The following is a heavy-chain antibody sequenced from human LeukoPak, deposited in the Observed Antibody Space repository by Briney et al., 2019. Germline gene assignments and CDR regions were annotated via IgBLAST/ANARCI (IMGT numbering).Heavy chain of an antibody. Sequence: GGSLRLSCAASGFTFSSYSMNWVRQAPGKGLEWVSSISSSSSYIYYADSVKGRFTISRDNAKNSLYLQMNSLRAEDTAVYYCARVRAEGYFDYWGQGTLVTVSS. V-gene: IGHV3-21*01. D-gene: IGHD5-24*01. CDR2: ISSSSSYI. CDR1: GFTFSSYS. J-gene: IGHJ4*02. CDR3: ARVRAEGYFDY.